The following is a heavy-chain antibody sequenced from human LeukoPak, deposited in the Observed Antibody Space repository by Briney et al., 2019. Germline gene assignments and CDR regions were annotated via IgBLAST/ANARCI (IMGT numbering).Heavy chain of an antibody. Sequence: SETLSLTCTVSGGSISSYYWGWIRQPPGKGLEWIGYIYYSGTTNYNPSLKSRVTISVDTSKNQFSLKLSSVTAADTAVYYCARGVYIAAAQYGYWGQGTLVTVSS. CDR3: ARGVYIAAAQYGY. CDR1: GGSISSYY. V-gene: IGHV4-59*01. CDR2: IYYSGTT. D-gene: IGHD6-13*01. J-gene: IGHJ4*02.